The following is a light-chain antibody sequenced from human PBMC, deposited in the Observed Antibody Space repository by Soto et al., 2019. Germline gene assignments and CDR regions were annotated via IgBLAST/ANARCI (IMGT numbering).Light chain of an antibody. CDR2: DVS. J-gene: IGLJ1*01. CDR1: SSDVGAYHY. CDR3: CSYTSSSPYV. Sequence: QSALTQPASVSGSPGQSITISCTGTSSDVGAYHYVSWDQQHPGKAPKLMIYDVSNRPSGISNRFSGSKSGNTASLTISGLQAEDEADYYCCSYTSSSPYVFGPGTKLTVL. V-gene: IGLV2-14*03.